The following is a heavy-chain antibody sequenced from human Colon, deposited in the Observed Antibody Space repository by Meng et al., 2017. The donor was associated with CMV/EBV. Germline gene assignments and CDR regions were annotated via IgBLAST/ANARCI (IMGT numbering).Heavy chain of an antibody. CDR2: IKSKTDGETS. CDR1: GFTFKNEW. CDR3: VTELHYSG. V-gene: IGHV3-15*01. D-gene: IGHD1-26*01. J-gene: IGHJ1*01. Sequence: SCAASGFTFKNEWMAWVRQAPGKGLEWVGRIKSKTDGETSDLAAPAKGRFTLSRDDKRNMLYLQMNSLRTEDTAMYYCVTELHYSGWGQGTLVTVSS.